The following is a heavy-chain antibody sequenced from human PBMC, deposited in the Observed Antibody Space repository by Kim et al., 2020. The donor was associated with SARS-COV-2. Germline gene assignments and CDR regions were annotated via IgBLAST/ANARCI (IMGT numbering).Heavy chain of an antibody. Sequence: ASVKVSCKPSGYTFTSYGISWVRQAPGQGLEWMGWISAYNGNTNYAQKLQGRVTMTTDTSTSTAYMELRSLRSDDTAVYYCASPYYDILTGYHPGAFDIWGQGTMVTVSS. CDR1: GYTFTSYG. CDR3: ASPYYDILTGYHPGAFDI. D-gene: IGHD3-9*01. CDR2: ISAYNGNT. J-gene: IGHJ3*02. V-gene: IGHV1-18*01.